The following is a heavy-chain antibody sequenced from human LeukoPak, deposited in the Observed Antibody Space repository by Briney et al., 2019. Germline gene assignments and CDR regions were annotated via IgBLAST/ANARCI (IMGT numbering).Heavy chain of an antibody. CDR3: AKDRISDGFYSLDH. J-gene: IGHJ4*02. Sequence: GGSLRLSCTASVFAFSTYAMNWVRQAPGKGLEWVSVIFGSGAGINCADSVKGRFTISRDNSKNTLYLQMNTLRAEDTAIYYFAKDRISDGFYSLDHWGQGALVTVSS. CDR1: VFAFSTYA. V-gene: IGHV3-23*01. D-gene: IGHD3-3*01. CDR2: IFGSGAGI.